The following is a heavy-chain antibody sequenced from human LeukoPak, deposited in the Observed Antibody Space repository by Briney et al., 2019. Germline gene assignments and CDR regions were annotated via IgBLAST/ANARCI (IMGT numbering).Heavy chain of an antibody. J-gene: IGHJ4*02. CDR2: ISYDGSNK. CDR1: GFTFSSYA. D-gene: IGHD3-16*01. CDR3: ARGFERPLDY. V-gene: IGHV3-30*04. Sequence: GGSLRLSCAASGFTFSSYAMHWVRQAPGKGLEWVAVISYDGSNKYYADSVKGRFTISRDNPKNTLYLQMNSLRAEDTAVYYCARGFERPLDYWGQGTLVTVSS.